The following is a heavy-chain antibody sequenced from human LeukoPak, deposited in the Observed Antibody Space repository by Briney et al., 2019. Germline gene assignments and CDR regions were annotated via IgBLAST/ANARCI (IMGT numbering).Heavy chain of an antibody. Sequence: GSLRLSCAASGFTFDDYGMSWVRQAPGRGLEWVASINWNGASIGYADSVKGRFTISRDSAKKSLYLQMNSLRAEDTALYYCARGYCIGGSCWYFDHWGQGTLVTVPS. V-gene: IGHV3-20*04. J-gene: IGHJ4*02. CDR1: GFTFDDYG. CDR3: ARGYCIGGSCWYFDH. CDR2: INWNGASI. D-gene: IGHD2-15*01.